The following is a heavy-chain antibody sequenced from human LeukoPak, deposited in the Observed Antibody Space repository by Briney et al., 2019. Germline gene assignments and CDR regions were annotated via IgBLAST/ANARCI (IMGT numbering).Heavy chain of an antibody. Sequence: GRSLRLSCAASGFTFSSYAMHWVRQAPGKGLEWVAVISYDGSNKYYADSVKGRFTISRDNSKNTLYLQMNSLRAEDTAVYYCAREGAVVQAPNWFDPWGQGTLVTVSS. CDR2: ISYDGSNK. CDR1: GFTFSSYA. CDR3: AREGAVVQAPNWFDP. J-gene: IGHJ5*02. V-gene: IGHV3-30-3*01. D-gene: IGHD2-2*01.